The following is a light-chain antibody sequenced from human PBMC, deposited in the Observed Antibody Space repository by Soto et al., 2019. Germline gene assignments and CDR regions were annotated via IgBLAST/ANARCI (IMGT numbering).Light chain of an antibody. Sequence: ERMMTPSPSPLSLSPGERATLSCRASQSITSSLGWYQQKPGQAPRLLIYGASTRATGIPARCSGSGSGTEFTLTIISLQSEYFAVEYWQQDNNWPPTIGEGTKVDIK. CDR3: QQDNNWPPT. CDR1: QSITSS. CDR2: GAS. J-gene: IGKJ1*01. V-gene: IGKV3-15*01.